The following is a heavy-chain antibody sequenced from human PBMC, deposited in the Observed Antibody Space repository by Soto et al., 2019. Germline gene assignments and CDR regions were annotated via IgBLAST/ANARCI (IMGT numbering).Heavy chain of an antibody. V-gene: IGHV3-48*03. CDR2: ISSSGSTI. Sequence: PGGSLRLSCAASGFTFSSYEMNWVRQAPGKGLEWVSYISSSGSTIYYADSVKGRFTISRDNAKNSLYLQMNSLRAEDTAVYYCAREYAYNWFDPWGQGTLVTVS. CDR3: AREYAYNWFDP. J-gene: IGHJ5*02. CDR1: GFTFSSYE. D-gene: IGHD2-2*01.